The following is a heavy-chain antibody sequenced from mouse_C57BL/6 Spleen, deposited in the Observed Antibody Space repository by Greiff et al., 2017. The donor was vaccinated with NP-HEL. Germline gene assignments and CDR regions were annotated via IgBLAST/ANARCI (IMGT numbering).Heavy chain of an antibody. CDR3: AREFYSNYWYFDV. CDR1: GFSLTSYA. CDR2: IWTGGGT. D-gene: IGHD2-5*01. J-gene: IGHJ1*03. V-gene: IGHV2-9-1*01. Sequence: VKVEESGPGLVAPSQSLSITCTVSGFSLTSYAISWVRQPPGKGLEWLGVIWTGGGTNYNSALKSRLSISKDNSKSQVFLKMNSLQTDDTARYYCAREFYSNYWYFDVWGTGTTVTVSS.